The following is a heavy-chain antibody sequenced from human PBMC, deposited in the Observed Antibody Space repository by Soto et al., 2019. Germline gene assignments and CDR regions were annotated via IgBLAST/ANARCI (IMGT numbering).Heavy chain of an antibody. CDR1: GYTFTSYA. V-gene: IGHV1-3*01. J-gene: IGHJ4*02. D-gene: IGHD5-12*01. CDR2: INAGNGNT. Sequence: QVQLVQSGAEVKKPGASVKVSCKASGYTFTSYAMHWVRQAPGQRLEWMGWINAGNGNTKYSQKFQGRVTITRDTSASTAYMELSSLRSEDTAVYYCARVGGWWLRREFDYWGQGTLVTVSS. CDR3: ARVGGWWLRREFDY.